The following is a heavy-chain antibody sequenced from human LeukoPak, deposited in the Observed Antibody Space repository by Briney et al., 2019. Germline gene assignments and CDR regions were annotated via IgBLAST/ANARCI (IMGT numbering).Heavy chain of an antibody. Sequence: PGGSLRLSCAASGFTFSAYYMSWIRQAPGKGLEWISYISSSGSTTYYADSVKGRFTISRDNAKNSLYLQMNSLRAEDTAVYYCARAYACGGDCYSFRIGWFDPWGQGTLVTVSS. CDR1: GFTFSAYY. D-gene: IGHD2-21*02. J-gene: IGHJ5*02. CDR2: ISSSGSTT. V-gene: IGHV3-11*01. CDR3: ARAYACGGDCYSFRIGWFDP.